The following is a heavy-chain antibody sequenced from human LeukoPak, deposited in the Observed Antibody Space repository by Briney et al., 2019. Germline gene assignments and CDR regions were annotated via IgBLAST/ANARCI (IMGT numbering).Heavy chain of an antibody. CDR2: INPSGGST. V-gene: IGHV1-46*01. CDR3: ARDLVDESSGYSYGRGYFDY. Sequence: ASVKVSCKASGYTFTGYYMHWVRQAPGQGLEWMGIINPSGGSTSYAQKFQGRVTMTRDMSTSTVYMELSSLRSEDTAVYYCARDLVDESSGYSYGRGYFDYWGQGTLVTVSS. J-gene: IGHJ4*02. D-gene: IGHD5-18*01. CDR1: GYTFTGYY.